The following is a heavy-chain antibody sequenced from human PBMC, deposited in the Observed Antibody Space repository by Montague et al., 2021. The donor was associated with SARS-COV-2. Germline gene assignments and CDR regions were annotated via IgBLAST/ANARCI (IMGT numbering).Heavy chain of an antibody. D-gene: IGHD3-22*01. J-gene: IGHJ6*02. V-gene: IGHV4-39*07. CDR2: ISSTGST. CDR1: GGSISSSSYY. CDR3: ARDTRIAMLVVVTRYGLDV. Sequence: SETLSLTCTVSGGSISSSSYYWGWIRQPPGKGLELIGSISSTGSTYYNPSLKSRVTISVDTSKNQFSLKLSSVTAADTAVYYCARDTRIAMLVVVTRYGLDVWGQGTTVTVSS.